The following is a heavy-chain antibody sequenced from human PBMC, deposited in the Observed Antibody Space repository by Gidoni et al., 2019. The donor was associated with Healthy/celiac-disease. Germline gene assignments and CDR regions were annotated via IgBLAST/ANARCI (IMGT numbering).Heavy chain of an antibody. J-gene: IGHJ6*02. CDR3: AREKGGVVPAAILYYYYYYGMDV. V-gene: IGHV3-48*02. CDR1: GFTFSSYS. CDR2: ISSSSSTI. Sequence: EVQLVESGGGLVQPGGSLRLSCAASGFTFSSYSMNWVRQAPGKGLEWVSYISSSSSTIYYADSVKGRFTISRDNAKNSLYLQMNSLRDEDTAVYYCAREKGGVVPAAILYYYYYYGMDVWGQGTTVTVSS. D-gene: IGHD2-2*01.